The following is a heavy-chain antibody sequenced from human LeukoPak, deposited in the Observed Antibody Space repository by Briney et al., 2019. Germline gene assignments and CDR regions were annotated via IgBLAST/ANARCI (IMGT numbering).Heavy chain of an antibody. CDR3: ARGGYDYGDYVGYNWFDP. CDR2: INHSGST. J-gene: IGHJ5*02. Sequence: SETLSLTCAVYGGSFSGYYWSWIRQPPGKGLEWIGEINHSGSTNYNPSLKSRVTISVDTSKNQFSLKLSSVTAADTAVYYRARGGYDYGDYVGYNWFDPWGQGTLVTVSS. V-gene: IGHV4-34*01. CDR1: GGSFSGYY. D-gene: IGHD4-17*01.